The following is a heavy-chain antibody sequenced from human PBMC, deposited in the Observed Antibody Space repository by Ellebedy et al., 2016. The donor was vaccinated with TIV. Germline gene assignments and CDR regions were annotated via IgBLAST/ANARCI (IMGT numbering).Heavy chain of an antibody. CDR3: ARVYGGPPHIDY. Sequence: ASVKVSCXASGYTFTSYYMHWVRQAPGQGLEWMGIINPSGGSTSYAQKFQGRVTMTRDTSTSTVYMELSSLRSEDTAVYYCARVYGGPPHIDYWGQGTLVTVSS. D-gene: IGHD4-23*01. CDR2: INPSGGST. CDR1: GYTFTSYY. V-gene: IGHV1-46*01. J-gene: IGHJ4*02.